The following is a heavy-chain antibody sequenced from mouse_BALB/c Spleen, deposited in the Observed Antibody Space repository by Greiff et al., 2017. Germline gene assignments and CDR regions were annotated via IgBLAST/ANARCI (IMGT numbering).Heavy chain of an antibody. CDR1: GFTFSDYY. CDR3: ARDQGYYGSSWLAY. V-gene: IGHV5-4*02. Sequence: EVQVVESGGGLVKPGGSLKLSCAASGFTFSDYYMYWVRQTPEKRLEWVATISDGGSYTYYPDSVKGRFTISRDNAKNNLYLQMSSLKSEDTAMYYCARDQGYYGSSWLAYWGQGTLVTVSA. D-gene: IGHD1-1*01. CDR2: ISDGGSYT. J-gene: IGHJ3*01.